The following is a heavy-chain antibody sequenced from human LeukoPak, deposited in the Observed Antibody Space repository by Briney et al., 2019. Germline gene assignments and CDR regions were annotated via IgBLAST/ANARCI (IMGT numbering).Heavy chain of an antibody. CDR2: IYSGGST. CDR1: EFSVGSNY. D-gene: IGHD3-3*01. V-gene: IGHV3-66*01. Sequence: GGSLRLSCAASEFSVGSNYMTWVRQAPGKGLEWVSLIYSGGSTYYADSVKGRFTISRDNSKNTLYLQMNSLRAEDTAVYYCARGPTIFGVASFDYWGQGTLVTVSS. CDR3: ARGPTIFGVASFDY. J-gene: IGHJ4*02.